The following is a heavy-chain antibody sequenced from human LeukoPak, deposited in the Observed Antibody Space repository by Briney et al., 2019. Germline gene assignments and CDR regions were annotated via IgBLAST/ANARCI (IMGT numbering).Heavy chain of an antibody. CDR1: GFTFSSYG. V-gene: IGHV3-30*02. CDR2: IRYDGSNK. Sequence: GGSLRLSCAASGFTFSSYGMHWVRHAPGKGLEWVSFIRYDGSNKYYADSVKGRFTISRDNSKNTLYLQMNSLRAEDTAVYYCAKVGDYVWGSYRIDYWGQGTLVTVSS. D-gene: IGHD3-16*02. CDR3: AKVGDYVWGSYRIDY. J-gene: IGHJ4*02.